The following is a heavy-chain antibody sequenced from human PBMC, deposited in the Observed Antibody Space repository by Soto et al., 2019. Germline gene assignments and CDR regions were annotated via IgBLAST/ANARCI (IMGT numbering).Heavy chain of an antibody. CDR3: AHSAQLGSSYDS. Sequence: QITLKESGPTLVKPTQTLTLTCTFSGFSLTTRGVSVGWMRQPPGKALEWLGLIYCDDDKRYRPSLKSRLTITKDTSKNQVAQTMTNRDPVDTATYYCAHSAQLGSSYDSWGQGTLVTVSS. CDR1: GFSLTTRGVS. V-gene: IGHV2-5*02. J-gene: IGHJ4*02. D-gene: IGHD3-16*01. CDR2: IYCDDDK.